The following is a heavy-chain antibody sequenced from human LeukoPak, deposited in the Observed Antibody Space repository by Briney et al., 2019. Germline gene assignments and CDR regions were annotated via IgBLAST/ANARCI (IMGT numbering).Heavy chain of an antibody. CDR1: GGSISSGGYY. J-gene: IGHJ4*02. V-gene: IGHV4-31*03. D-gene: IGHD5-12*01. CDR3: ATVVATGGDNDY. CDR2: IYYSGST. Sequence: SQTLSLTCTVSGGSISSGGYYWSWIRQHPGKGLEWIGYIYYSGSTYYNPSLKSRVTISVDTSKNQFSLKLSSVTAADTAVYYCATVVATGGDNDYWGQGTLVTVSS.